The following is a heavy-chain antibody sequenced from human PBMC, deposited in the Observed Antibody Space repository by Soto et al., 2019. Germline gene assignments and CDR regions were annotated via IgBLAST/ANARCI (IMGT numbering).Heavy chain of an antibody. CDR1: GFTFSSYA. V-gene: IGHV3-30-3*01. Sequence: GGSLRLSCAASGFTFSSYAMHWVRQAPGKGLEWVAVISYDGSNKYYADSVKGRFTISRDNSKNTLYLQMNSLRAEDTAVYYCAGGTVDIVATSNYYYGMDVWGQGTTVTVSS. D-gene: IGHD5-12*01. CDR2: ISYDGSNK. CDR3: AGGTVDIVATSNYYYGMDV. J-gene: IGHJ6*02.